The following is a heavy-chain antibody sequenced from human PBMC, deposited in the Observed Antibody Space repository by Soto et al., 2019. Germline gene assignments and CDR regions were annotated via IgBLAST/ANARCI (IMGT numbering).Heavy chain of an antibody. V-gene: IGHV4-31*03. D-gene: IGHD2-15*01. CDR2: IYYSETISYSGTT. CDR1: GDSISGAGYY. Sequence: QVQLQESGPGLVKPSQTLSLTCSVSGDSISGAGYYWAWIRQHPGKGLEWIAYIYYSETISYSGTTYYNPSLESRVTISVDTSKNQFSLNLRSVTAADTAVYYCARQPVVVANSGAFDIWGQGTMATVSS. J-gene: IGHJ3*02. CDR3: ARQPVVVANSGAFDI.